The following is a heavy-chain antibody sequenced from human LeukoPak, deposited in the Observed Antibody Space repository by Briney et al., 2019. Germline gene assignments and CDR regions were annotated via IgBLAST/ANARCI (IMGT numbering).Heavy chain of an antibody. CDR3: AREGEGARDFDY. V-gene: IGHV1-2*02. Sequence: ASVKVSCEASGYTFTGYYMHWVRQAPGQGLEWMGWINPNSGGTIYAQKFQGRVTMTRDTSISTAYMELSRLRSDDTAVYYCAREGEGARDFDYWGQGTLVTVSS. CDR1: GYTFTGYY. CDR2: INPNSGGT. D-gene: IGHD1-26*01. J-gene: IGHJ4*02.